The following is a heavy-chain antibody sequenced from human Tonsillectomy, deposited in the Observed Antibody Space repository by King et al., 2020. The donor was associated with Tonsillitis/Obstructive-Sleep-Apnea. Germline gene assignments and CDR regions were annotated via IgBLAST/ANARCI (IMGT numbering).Heavy chain of an antibody. CDR1: GFTFSSYS. Sequence: VQLVESGGGLVKPGGSLRLSCAASGFTFSSYSMNWVRQAPGKGLEWVSSISSSSSYIYYADSVKGRFTISRDNAKNSLYLQMNSLRAEDTAVYYCAGGFRVLDSLMDVWGKGTTVTVSS. V-gene: IGHV3-21*01. D-gene: IGHD3-3*01. J-gene: IGHJ6*03. CDR2: ISSSSSYI. CDR3: AGGFRVLDSLMDV.